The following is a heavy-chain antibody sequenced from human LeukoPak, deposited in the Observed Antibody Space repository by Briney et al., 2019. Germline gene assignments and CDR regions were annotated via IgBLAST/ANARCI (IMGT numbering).Heavy chain of an antibody. CDR1: GFTFSSYG. Sequence: GGSLRLSCAASGFTFSSYGMHWVRQAPGKGLEWVAVIWYDGSNKYYADSVKGRFTISRDNSKNTLYLQMNSLRAEDTAVYYCARDQENYYGSGSCYSYYYYGMDVWGQGTTVTVSS. V-gene: IGHV3-33*01. J-gene: IGHJ6*02. CDR2: IWYDGSNK. D-gene: IGHD3-10*01. CDR3: ARDQENYYGSGSCYSYYYYGMDV.